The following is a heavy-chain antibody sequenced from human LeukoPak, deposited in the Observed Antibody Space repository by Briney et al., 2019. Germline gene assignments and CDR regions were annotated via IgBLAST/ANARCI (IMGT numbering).Heavy chain of an antibody. J-gene: IGHJ3*02. D-gene: IGHD1-1*01. Sequence: SETLSLTCTVSGGSSSSYYWSWLRQPAGKGLEWIGRIETSGSTNYNPSLKSRVTISVDMSKNQASLKLTSVTAEDTALYYCARGSGTLDAFDIWGQGTMVTVSS. CDR2: IETSGST. V-gene: IGHV4-4*07. CDR1: GGSSSSYY. CDR3: ARGSGTLDAFDI.